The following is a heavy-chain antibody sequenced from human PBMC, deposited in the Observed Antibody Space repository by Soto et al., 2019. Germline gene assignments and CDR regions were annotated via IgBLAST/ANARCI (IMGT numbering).Heavy chain of an antibody. D-gene: IGHD3-22*01. V-gene: IGHV2-5*01. CDR3: AYNPRYYSDSRGQKAGAFDM. CDR2: IYWNDDK. Sequence: KESGPTLVRPTQTLTLTCTFSGFSLSTGGMGVGWIRQPPGKALEWLASIYWNDDKRYSPSLKSRLTITKDTSKNQVVLTMTDMDPVDTATYYCAYNPRYYSDSRGQKAGAFDMWGQGTLVTVSS. CDR1: GFSLSTGGMG. J-gene: IGHJ3*02.